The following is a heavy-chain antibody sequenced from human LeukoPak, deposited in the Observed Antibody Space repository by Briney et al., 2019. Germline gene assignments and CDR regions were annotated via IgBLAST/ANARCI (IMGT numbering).Heavy chain of an antibody. CDR3: ARGFTITMIPASNFDY. CDR1: GYTFTGYY. D-gene: IGHD3-22*01. Sequence: ASVTVSCKASGYTFTGYYMHWVRQAPGQGLEWMGWINPNSGGTNYAKKFQGRVTMTRDTSISTAYMELSRLRSDDTAVYYCARGFTITMIPASNFDYWGQGTLVTVSS. CDR2: INPNSGGT. V-gene: IGHV1-2*02. J-gene: IGHJ4*02.